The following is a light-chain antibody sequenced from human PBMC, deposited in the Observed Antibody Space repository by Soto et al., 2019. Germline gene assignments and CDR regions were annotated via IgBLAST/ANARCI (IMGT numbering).Light chain of an antibody. Sequence: DIVMTQSPATLSVSPGGRATLSCRASQSVSSYLAWYQQKPGQAPRLLIYDASNRATGIPARFSGSGSGTDFTLTISSLEPEDFAVYYCQQRSNWPRTFGQGTKVDI. V-gene: IGKV3-11*01. CDR3: QQRSNWPRT. CDR1: QSVSSY. CDR2: DAS. J-gene: IGKJ1*01.